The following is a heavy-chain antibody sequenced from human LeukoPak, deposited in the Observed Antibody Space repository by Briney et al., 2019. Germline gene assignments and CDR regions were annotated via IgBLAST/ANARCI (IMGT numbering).Heavy chain of an antibody. Sequence: SVKVSCKASGGTLSSFAISWVRQAPGQGLEWMGGIIPIFGTANYAQKFQGRVTITTDESTSTAYMELSSLRSEDTAVYYCARGLRFLEWLYPSTGYYYMDVWGKGTTVTVSS. CDR2: IIPIFGTA. J-gene: IGHJ6*03. CDR3: ARGLRFLEWLYPSTGYYYMDV. D-gene: IGHD3-3*01. V-gene: IGHV1-69*05. CDR1: GGTLSSFA.